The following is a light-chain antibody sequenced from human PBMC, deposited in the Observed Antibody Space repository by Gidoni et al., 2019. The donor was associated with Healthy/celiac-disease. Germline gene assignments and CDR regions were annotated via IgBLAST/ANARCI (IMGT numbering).Light chain of an antibody. CDR3: QQSYSTLLLS. Sequence: DIQMTQSPSSLSASVGDRVTITCRASQSISSYLNWYQQKPGKAPKLLIYAASSLQSGVPSRFSGSGSGTYFTLTISSLQPEDVATSYCQQSYSTLLLSFGGGTKVEIK. CDR2: AAS. V-gene: IGKV1-39*01. CDR1: QSISSY. J-gene: IGKJ4*01.